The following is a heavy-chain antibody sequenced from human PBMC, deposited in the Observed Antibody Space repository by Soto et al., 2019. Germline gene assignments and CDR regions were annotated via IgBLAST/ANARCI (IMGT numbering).Heavy chain of an antibody. Sequence: SETLSLPCTVSGGSISGYYWSWIRQPPGKGLEGIGNINYRGGTKYSPSLKSRVTISVDTSKNQFSLKLNSVTATDTAVYYCARHVSCGADCARWWFDSWGQGTLVTVSS. D-gene: IGHD2-21*02. CDR3: ARHVSCGADCARWWFDS. CDR2: INYRGGT. CDR1: GGSISGYY. V-gene: IGHV4-59*08. J-gene: IGHJ5*01.